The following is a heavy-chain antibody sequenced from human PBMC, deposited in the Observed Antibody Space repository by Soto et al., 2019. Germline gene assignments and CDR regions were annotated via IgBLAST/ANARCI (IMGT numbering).Heavy chain of an antibody. CDR3: VRYCSTTKCPFDY. D-gene: IGHD2-2*01. CDR2: IYYSGNT. J-gene: IGHJ4*02. Sequence: PSETLSLTCPVSGFSISSGVSYWGWIRQPPGKGLEWIGYIYYSGNTYFNPSLKSRVTLSVDTSKNQFSLNLSSVTAADTAVYYCVRYCSTTKCPFDYWGQGTLVNISS. V-gene: IGHV4-30-4*01. CDR1: GFSISSGVSY.